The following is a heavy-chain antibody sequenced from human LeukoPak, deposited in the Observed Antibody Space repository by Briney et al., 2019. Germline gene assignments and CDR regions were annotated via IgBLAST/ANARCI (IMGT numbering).Heavy chain of an antibody. V-gene: IGHV3-15*01. CDR2: IRSKTDGGTT. Sequence: GGSLRLSCVASGFTFSNAWMHWVRQAPGKGLEWLGRIRSKTDGGTTDFAAPVKGRFTISRDDSTNTLYLQMNDLRTEDTAMYYCTTVSRTVVGGRGAFWGQGTLVTVSS. J-gene: IGHJ4*02. CDR3: TTVSRTVVGGRGAF. D-gene: IGHD2-21*01. CDR1: GFTFSNAW.